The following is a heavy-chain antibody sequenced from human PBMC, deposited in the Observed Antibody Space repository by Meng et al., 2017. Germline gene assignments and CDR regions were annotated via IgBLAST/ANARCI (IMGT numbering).Heavy chain of an antibody. CDR1: GNSSTGYW. Sequence: QGQVAEPGPEVETPGASVKFSCQASGNSSTGYWLDWVRRAPGKGLEWMGRINPKSGDNHYPQMLQGRATIAGTTSISSSYKEMSGLRSDDTAMYCCASDEDISAAGKLFGDYWGQGTLVTVSS. CDR3: ASDEDISAAGKLFGDY. V-gene: IGHV1-2*06. CDR2: INPKSGDN. D-gene: IGHD6-13*01. J-gene: IGHJ4*02.